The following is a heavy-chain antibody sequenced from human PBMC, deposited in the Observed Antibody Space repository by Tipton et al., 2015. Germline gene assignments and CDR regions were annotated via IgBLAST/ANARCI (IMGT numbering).Heavy chain of an antibody. D-gene: IGHD2-21*01. CDR3: AGDILPNWFDP. J-gene: IGHJ5*02. CDR2: IYSGGSV. Sequence: GLVKPSETLSLACSVSGDSIRNNYWSWIRQPVGKGLEWIGRIYSGGSVDYNSSLRGRVTMSIDTSKNEFSLSLTSMTAADTAIYYCAGDILPNWFDPWGQGILVTVSS. CDR1: GDSIRNNY. V-gene: IGHV4-4*07.